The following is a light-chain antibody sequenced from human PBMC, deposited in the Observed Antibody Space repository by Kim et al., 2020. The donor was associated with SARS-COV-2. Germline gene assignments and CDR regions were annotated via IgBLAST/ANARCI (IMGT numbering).Light chain of an antibody. CDR3: QQYNSDSWT. CDR1: QSISGW. CDR2: KAS. Sequence: DIKMTQSPSTLSASVGDRVTITCRASQSISGWLAWYQQKPGNAPNLLIYKASSLESGVPSRFSGSGFGTEFTLTISSLQPDDFATYYCQQYNSDSWTFGQGTKGDIK. V-gene: IGKV1-5*03. J-gene: IGKJ1*01.